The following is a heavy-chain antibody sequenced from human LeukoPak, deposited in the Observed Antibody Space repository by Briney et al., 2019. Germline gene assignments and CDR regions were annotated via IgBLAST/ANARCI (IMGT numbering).Heavy chain of an antibody. CDR1: GGSFSGYY. Sequence: PSETLSLTCAVYGGSFSGYYWSWIRQPPGKGLEWIGEINHSGSTNYNPSLKSRVTILVDTSKNQFSLKLSSVTAADTAVYYCARGPIVVPAATNRLAAATYMDVWGKGTTVTVSS. J-gene: IGHJ6*03. CDR3: ARGPIVVPAATNRLAAATYMDV. V-gene: IGHV4-34*01. D-gene: IGHD2-2*01. CDR2: INHSGST.